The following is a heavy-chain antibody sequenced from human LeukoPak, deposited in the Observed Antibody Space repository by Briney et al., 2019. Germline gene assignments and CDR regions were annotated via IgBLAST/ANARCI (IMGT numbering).Heavy chain of an antibody. CDR2: INHSGST. CDR3: ARGVVVEVAATGEAEYFQH. D-gene: IGHD2-15*01. J-gene: IGHJ1*01. CDR1: GGSFSGYY. V-gene: IGHV4-34*01. Sequence: SETLSLTCAVYGGSFSGYYWSWIRQPPGKGLEWIGEINHSGSTNYNPSLKSRVTISVDTSKNQFSLKLSSVTAADTAVYYCARGVVVEVAATGEAEYFQHWGQGTLVTVSS.